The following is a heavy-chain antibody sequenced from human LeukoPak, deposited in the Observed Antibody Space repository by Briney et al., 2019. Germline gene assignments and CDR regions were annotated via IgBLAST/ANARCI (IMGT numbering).Heavy chain of an antibody. V-gene: IGHV3-33*06. D-gene: IGHD3-10*01. CDR3: AKDRILLWFGESYYDY. CDR1: GFTFNTYG. CDR2: VWYDGDNK. J-gene: IGHJ4*02. Sequence: PGGSLRLSCAASGFTFNTYGMHWVRQAPGKGLEWMAVVWYDGDNKYYADSVKGRFTISRDNSKNTLYLQMNSLRAEDTAVYYCAKDRILLWFGESYYDYWGQGTLVTVSS.